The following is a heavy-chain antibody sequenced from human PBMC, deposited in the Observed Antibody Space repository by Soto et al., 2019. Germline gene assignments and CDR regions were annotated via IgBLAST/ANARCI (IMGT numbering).Heavy chain of an antibody. CDR2: ITWNGGNS. CDR1: GLRFDDYN. J-gene: IGHJ6*02. V-gene: IGHV3-43*01. CDR3: ARETLSYGSALDV. D-gene: IGHD3-16*01. Sequence: GGSLRLSCAASGLRFDDYNIHWVRQAPGKGLEWVSLITWNGGNSYYADSVKGRFTISRDGTTESVSLQMTSLKREDTGLYFCARETLSYGSALDVWGQGTTVTVSS.